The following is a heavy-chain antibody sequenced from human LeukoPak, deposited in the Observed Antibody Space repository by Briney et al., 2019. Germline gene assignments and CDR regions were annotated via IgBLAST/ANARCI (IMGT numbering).Heavy chain of an antibody. D-gene: IGHD3-10*01. Sequence: GGSLRLSCAASGFTFSNYAMSWVRQALGKGLEWVAYISGGGIGTYYADAVKGRFTISRDNSKNTMYVQMNSLRDDDTAVYFCAKGSGSGTHLPSARFDYWGQGTTVTVSS. CDR3: AKGSGSGTHLPSARFDY. CDR2: ISGGGIGT. J-gene: IGHJ4*02. V-gene: IGHV3-23*01. CDR1: GFTFSNYA.